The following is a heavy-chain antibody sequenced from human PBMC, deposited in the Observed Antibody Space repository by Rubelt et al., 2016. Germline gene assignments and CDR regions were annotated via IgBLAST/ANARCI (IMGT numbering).Heavy chain of an antibody. J-gene: IGHJ6*02. D-gene: IGHD6-19*01. V-gene: IGHV4-39*07. CDR1: GGSISSSSYY. CDR2: IYTSGST. CDR3: ARGGHSSGWFLGVSMDV. Sequence: QVQLQESGPGLVKPSETLSLTCTVSGGSISSSSYYWGWIRQPPGKGLEWIGSIYTSGSTNYNPSLRSRVTMSVDTSKNQFSLKLSSVTAADTAVYYCARGGHSSGWFLGVSMDVWGQGTTVTVSS.